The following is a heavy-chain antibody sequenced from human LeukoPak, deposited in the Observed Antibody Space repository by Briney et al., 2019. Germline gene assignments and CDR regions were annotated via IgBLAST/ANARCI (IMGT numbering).Heavy chain of an antibody. D-gene: IGHD5-24*01. CDR2: ISSTITYI. J-gene: IGHJ4*02. V-gene: IGHV3-21*01. CDR3: ARDGYSQRDY. Sequence: GGSLRLSCAASGFTFSIYSMIWVRQAPGKGLEWVSSISSTITYIHYAESVKGRFTISRDNAKNSLYLQINSLRAEDTAIYYCARDGYSQRDYWRQGTLVTVSS. CDR1: GFTFSIYS.